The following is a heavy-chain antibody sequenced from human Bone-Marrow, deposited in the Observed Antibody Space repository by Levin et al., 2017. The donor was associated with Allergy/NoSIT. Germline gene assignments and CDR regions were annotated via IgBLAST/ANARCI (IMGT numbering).Heavy chain of an antibody. Sequence: GESLKISCKASGYTFTSYDINWVRQATGQGLEWMGWMNPNSGNTGYAQKFQGRVTMTRNTSISTAYMELSSLRSEDTAVYYCASRAILVTPLRYYYYGMDVWGQGTTVTVSS. CDR3: ASRAILVTPLRYYYYGMDV. V-gene: IGHV1-8*01. CDR1: GYTFTSYD. D-gene: IGHD2-21*02. CDR2: MNPNSGNT. J-gene: IGHJ6*02.